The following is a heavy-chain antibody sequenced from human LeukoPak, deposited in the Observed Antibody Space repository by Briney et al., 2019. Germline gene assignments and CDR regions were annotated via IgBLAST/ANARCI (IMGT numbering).Heavy chain of an antibody. CDR3: ARCENYYGMDV. J-gene: IGHJ6*02. CDR1: GGSISSGSDY. V-gene: IGHV4-61*02. CDR2: IYTSGST. Sequence: KTSQTLSLTCTVSGGSISSGSDYWSWIRQPAGKGLEWIGRIYTSGSTNYNPSLKSRVTISVDTSKNQFSLKLSSVTAADTAVYYCARCENYYGMDVWGQGTTVTVSS.